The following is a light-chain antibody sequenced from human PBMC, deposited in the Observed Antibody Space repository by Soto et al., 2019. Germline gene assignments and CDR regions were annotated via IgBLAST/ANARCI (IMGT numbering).Light chain of an antibody. Sequence: EIVLTPSPATLSVSPGERATLSCRASQSVGSNLAWYQQKPGQAPRLLIYGASTRATGIPARFSGRGSGTEFTLTISSLQSEDLAVYYCQQYNNWPWTFGQGTKVDIK. CDR3: QQYNNWPWT. V-gene: IGKV3-15*01. CDR2: GAS. J-gene: IGKJ1*01. CDR1: QSVGSN.